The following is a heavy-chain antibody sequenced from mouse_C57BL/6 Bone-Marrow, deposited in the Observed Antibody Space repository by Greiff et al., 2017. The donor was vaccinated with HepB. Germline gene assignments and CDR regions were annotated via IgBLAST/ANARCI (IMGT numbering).Heavy chain of an antibody. J-gene: IGHJ4*01. CDR1: GFTFSDFY. V-gene: IGHV7-1*01. Sequence: EVKLMDSGGGLVQSGRSLRLSCATYGFTFSDFYMVWGRQAPGKGLEWIAASRNKANDYTTEYSAYVKGRFIVSRDTSQRILYLQMNALRAEDTAIYYCARDGSSPMDYWGQGTSVTVSS. CDR2: SRNKANDYTT. D-gene: IGHD1-1*01. CDR3: ARDGSSPMDY.